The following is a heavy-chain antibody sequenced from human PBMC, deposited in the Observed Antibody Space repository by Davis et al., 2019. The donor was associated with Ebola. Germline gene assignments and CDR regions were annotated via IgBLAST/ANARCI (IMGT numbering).Heavy chain of an antibody. CDR2: INPYSGGA. CDR3: SRLSFGEVGFDY. J-gene: IGHJ4*02. V-gene: IGHV1-2*06. Sequence: AASVKVSCKASGYSFTAYYIHWVRQAPGQGLEWMGRINPYSGGASYAQKFRGRVTMTGDTSIDTTYMELSSLRSDDTAVYYCSRLSFGEVGFDYWGQGTLVTVSS. D-gene: IGHD3-10*01. CDR1: GYSFTAYY.